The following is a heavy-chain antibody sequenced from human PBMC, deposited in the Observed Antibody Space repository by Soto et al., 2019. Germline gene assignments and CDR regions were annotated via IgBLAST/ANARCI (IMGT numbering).Heavy chain of an antibody. Sequence: QVQLQESGPGLVKPSETLSLTCTVSGGSISSYYWSWIRQPPGKGLEWIGYIYYSGSTNYNPSLKIRVTISVDTSKNQFALKLSSVTAADTAVYYCARGPALDSSGYYFDYWGQGTLVTVSS. CDR1: GGSISSYY. CDR3: ARGPALDSSGYYFDY. V-gene: IGHV4-59*01. CDR2: IYYSGST. J-gene: IGHJ4*02. D-gene: IGHD3-22*01.